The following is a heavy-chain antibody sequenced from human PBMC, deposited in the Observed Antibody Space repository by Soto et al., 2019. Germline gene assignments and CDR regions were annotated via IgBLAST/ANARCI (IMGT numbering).Heavy chain of an antibody. J-gene: IGHJ6*02. V-gene: IGHV4-4*07. CDR1: GGSIRSYY. D-gene: IGHD1-26*01. CDR3: GREGTSGFGMDA. CDR2: IYTSLST. Sequence: QVQLQESGPGLVKPSETLSLTCNVSGGSIRSYYWNWVRQPAGKPLEWIGRIYTSLSTHYNPSLKIRISMAVDTSKTQFALGGTSVTAAGAAVYSGGREGTSGFGMDAWGLGTTVTVSS.